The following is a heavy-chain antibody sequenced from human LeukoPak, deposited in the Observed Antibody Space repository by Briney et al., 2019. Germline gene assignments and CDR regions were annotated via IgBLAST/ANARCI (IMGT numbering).Heavy chain of an antibody. J-gene: IGHJ2*01. D-gene: IGHD2-15*01. CDR2: INHSGST. CDR3: AREDIVVVVATPQLNRYFDI. Sequence: SETLSLTRAVYGGSFSGYYWSWIRQPPGKGLEWIGEINHSGSTNYNPSLKSRVTISVDTSKNQFSLKLSSVTAADTAVYYCAREDIVVVVATPQLNRYFDIWGRGTLVTVSS. V-gene: IGHV4-34*01. CDR1: GGSFSGYY.